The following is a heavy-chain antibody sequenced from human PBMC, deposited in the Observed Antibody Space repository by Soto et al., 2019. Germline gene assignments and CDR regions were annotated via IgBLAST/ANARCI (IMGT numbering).Heavy chain of an antibody. CDR2: VYPRDSVT. D-gene: IGHD6-25*01. Sequence: GESLKISCKGSGYTFTNFWIAWVRQRPGKGLEWLGSVYPRDSVTRYSPSFQGQVTISADKSTNTAHLQWSSLKASATAMYYCARRHGLDVWGQGTTVTVSS. CDR1: GYTFTNFW. J-gene: IGHJ6*02. V-gene: IGHV5-51*01. CDR3: ARRHGLDV.